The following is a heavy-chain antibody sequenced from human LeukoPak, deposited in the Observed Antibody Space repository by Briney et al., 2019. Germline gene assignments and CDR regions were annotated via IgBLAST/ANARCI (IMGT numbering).Heavy chain of an antibody. D-gene: IGHD3-22*01. CDR1: GYTFTGYY. Sequence: ASVKVSCKASGYTFTGYYIHWVRQAPGQGLEWMGWINPNSGGTNYAQNFQGRVTMTRDTSISTAYMEVSRLRSDDTAEYYCARDFDSSGYQYYYYGMDVWGQGTTVTVSS. CDR3: ARDFDSSGYQYYYYGMDV. J-gene: IGHJ6*02. V-gene: IGHV1-2*02. CDR2: INPNSGGT.